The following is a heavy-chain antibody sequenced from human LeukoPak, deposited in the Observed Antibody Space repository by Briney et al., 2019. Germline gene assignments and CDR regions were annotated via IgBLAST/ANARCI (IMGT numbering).Heavy chain of an antibody. D-gene: IGHD3-22*01. CDR2: ISSSSSYI. CDR1: GFTFSSYS. CDR3: ARDVSYDSSGYYYDFALY. Sequence: GGSLRLSCVASGFTFSSYSMNWVRQAPGKGLEWVSSISSSSSYIYYADSVKGRFTISRDNAKNSLYLQMNSLRAEDTAVYYCARDVSYDSSGYYYDFALYWGQGTLVTVSS. V-gene: IGHV3-21*01. J-gene: IGHJ4*02.